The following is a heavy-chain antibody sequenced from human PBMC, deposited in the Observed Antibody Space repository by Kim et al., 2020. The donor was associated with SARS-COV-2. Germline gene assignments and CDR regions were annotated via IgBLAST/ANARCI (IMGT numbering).Heavy chain of an antibody. CDR3: AKDLLDNYGTPVDY. V-gene: IGHV3-23*01. CDR1: GFSFNTYG. D-gene: IGHD3-10*01. Sequence: GGSLRLSCAASGFSFNTYGMNWVRQAPGKGLEWVSSISPSGHRTYFADSVRGRFTISRDNSKHTVYLQMNSLTVEDTAVYYCAKDLLDNYGTPVDYWGQGTLVTVSS. CDR2: ISPSGHRT. J-gene: IGHJ4*02.